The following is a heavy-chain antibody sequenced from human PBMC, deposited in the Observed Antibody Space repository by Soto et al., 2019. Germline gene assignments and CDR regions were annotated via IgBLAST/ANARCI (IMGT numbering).Heavy chain of an antibody. CDR3: ARVAAAGRGTDY. CDR2: ITQDGSAE. V-gene: IGHV3-7*04. J-gene: IGHJ4*02. Sequence: GGSLRLSCASSGFSFSSYWMTLARQAPGKGLEWVATITQDGSAEYYVDSVKGRFTISRDNSKNSLYLQMNTLRAEDRAVYYCARVAAAGRGTDYWGQGTPVTAPQ. CDR1: GFSFSSYW. D-gene: IGHD6-13*01.